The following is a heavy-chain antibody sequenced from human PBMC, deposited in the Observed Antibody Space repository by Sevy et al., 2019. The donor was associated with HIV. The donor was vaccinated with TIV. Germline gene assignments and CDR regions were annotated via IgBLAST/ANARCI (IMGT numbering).Heavy chain of an antibody. CDR3: ALERLSSDVAEYFQN. CDR1: GFTFSSYS. Sequence: GGSLRLSCATSGFTFSSYSMHWVRQAPGEGLQSVATISYDGINKHYADSVKGRFTISRDNFKNSLSLQMNSLRAEDTAVYFCALERLSSDVAEYFQNWGQGTLVTVSS. V-gene: IGHV3-30-3*01. J-gene: IGHJ1*01. CDR2: ISYDGINK. D-gene: IGHD1-1*01.